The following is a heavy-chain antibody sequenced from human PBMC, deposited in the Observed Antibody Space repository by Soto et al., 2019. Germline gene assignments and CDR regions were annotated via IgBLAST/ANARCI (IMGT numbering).Heavy chain of an antibody. CDR1: GFTFSSYA. J-gene: IGHJ6*02. Sequence: EVQLLESGGGLVQPGGSLRLSCAASGFTFSSYAMSWVRQAPGKGLEWVSAISGSGGSTYYADSVKGRFTISRDNSKNTLYLQMKSLRAEDTAVYYCAKDSKYYYYGMDVWGQGTTVTVSS. V-gene: IGHV3-23*01. CDR3: AKDSKYYYYGMDV. CDR2: ISGSGGST.